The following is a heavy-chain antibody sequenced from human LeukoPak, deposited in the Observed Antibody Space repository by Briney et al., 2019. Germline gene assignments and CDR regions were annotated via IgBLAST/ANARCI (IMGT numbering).Heavy chain of an antibody. CDR2: INPNSGGT. V-gene: IGHV1-2*02. CDR1: GYTFTGYY. J-gene: IGHJ3*02. Sequence: ASVKVSCKASGYTFTGYYMHWVRQAPGQGLEWMGWINPNSGGTNYAQKFQGRVTMTRDTSISTAYMELSRLRSDDTAVYYCARHVLRYFDWLLTDAFDIWGQGTMVTVSP. D-gene: IGHD3-9*01. CDR3: ARHVLRYFDWLLTDAFDI.